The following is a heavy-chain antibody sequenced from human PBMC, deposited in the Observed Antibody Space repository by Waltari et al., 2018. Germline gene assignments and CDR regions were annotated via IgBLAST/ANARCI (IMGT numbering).Heavy chain of an antibody. J-gene: IGHJ4*02. Sequence: EVQLVESGGGLIQPGGSLRLSCAASGFTVSSNYMSWVRQAPGKGREWVSVIYSGGSTNYADAGKGRFTSSRDNSKNTRYLQMNSLRAEDTAVYYCARVRYFDWSYDYWGQGTLVTVSS. CDR1: GFTVSSNY. D-gene: IGHD3-9*01. CDR3: ARVRYFDWSYDY. V-gene: IGHV3-53*01. CDR2: IYSGGST.